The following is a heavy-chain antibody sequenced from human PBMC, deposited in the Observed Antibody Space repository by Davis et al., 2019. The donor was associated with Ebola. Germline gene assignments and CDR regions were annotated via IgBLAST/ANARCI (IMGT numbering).Heavy chain of an antibody. CDR2: IHDTGNT. D-gene: IGHD4-17*01. CDR1: GGPISGYY. CDR3: AREGRDGEYVDS. V-gene: IGHV4-59*01. Sequence: SETLSLTCTVSGGPISGYYWTWIRKPPGKAPEWIGYIHDTGNTVYNPSLRTRVTISLDMSKSQFSLKVTSVTAADTAFYYCAREGRDGEYVDSWGQGTLVTVSS. J-gene: IGHJ4*02.